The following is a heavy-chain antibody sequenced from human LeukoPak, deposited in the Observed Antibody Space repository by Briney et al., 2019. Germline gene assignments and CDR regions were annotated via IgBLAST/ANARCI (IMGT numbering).Heavy chain of an antibody. J-gene: IGHJ6*03. CDR3: ARGSGGAAVYYYMDV. CDR2: IIPIFGTA. Sequence: ALVKVSCKASEGTFSSYAISWVRQAPGQGLEWMGGIIPIFGTANYAQKFQGRVTITTDESTSTAYMELSSLRSEDTAVYYCARGSGGAAVYYYMDVWGKGTTVTVSS. D-gene: IGHD6-13*01. V-gene: IGHV1-69*05. CDR1: EGTFSSYA.